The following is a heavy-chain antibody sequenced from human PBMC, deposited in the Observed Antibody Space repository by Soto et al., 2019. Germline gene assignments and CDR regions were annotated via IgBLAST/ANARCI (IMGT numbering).Heavy chain of an antibody. CDR1: GGSFSGYY. J-gene: IGHJ6*02. Sequence: QVQLQQWGAGLLKPSETLSLTCAVYGGSFSGYYWSWIRQPPGKGLEWIGEINHSGSTNYNPSLKRRVTISVDTSKNQFSLKLSSVTAADTAVYYCASVRGYCSSTSCHPNGMDVWGQGTTVTVSS. CDR2: INHSGST. CDR3: ASVRGYCSSTSCHPNGMDV. V-gene: IGHV4-34*01. D-gene: IGHD2-2*01.